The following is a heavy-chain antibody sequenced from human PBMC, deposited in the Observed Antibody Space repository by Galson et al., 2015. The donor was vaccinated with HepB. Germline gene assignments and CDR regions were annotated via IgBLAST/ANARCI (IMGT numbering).Heavy chain of an antibody. CDR3: ARFGQPSYYYDSSGSLALDY. Sequence: SVKVSCKASGYTFTSYAMHWVRQAPGQRLEWMGWISAGNGNTRYSQKFQGRVTITRDTSASTAYMELSSLRSEDTAVYYCARFGQPSYYYDSSGSLALDYWGQGTLVTVSS. CDR2: ISAGNGNT. CDR1: GYTFTSYA. V-gene: IGHV1-3*01. D-gene: IGHD3-22*01. J-gene: IGHJ4*02.